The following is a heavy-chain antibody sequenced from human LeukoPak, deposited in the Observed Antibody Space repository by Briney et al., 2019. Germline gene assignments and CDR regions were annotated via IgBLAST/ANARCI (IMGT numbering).Heavy chain of an antibody. D-gene: IGHD3-22*01. J-gene: IGHJ4*02. V-gene: IGHV1-18*01. CDR2: AYNGNT. CDR3: ARDRGYYDSSGYYYFDY. Sequence: AYNGNTNYAQKLQGRVTMARDTSTSTAYMELRSLRSDDTAVYYCARDRGYYDSSGYYYFDYWGQGTLVTVSS.